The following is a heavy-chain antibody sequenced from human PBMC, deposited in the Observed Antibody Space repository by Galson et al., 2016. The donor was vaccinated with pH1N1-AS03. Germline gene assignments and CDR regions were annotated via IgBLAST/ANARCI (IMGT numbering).Heavy chain of an antibody. CDR1: GGIFRNFA. D-gene: IGHD5-18*01. V-gene: IGHV1-69*13. CDR3: AKDRAYTFEGSFDS. Sequence: SVKVSCKASGGIFRNFAISWVRQAPGQGLEWMGGIIAIFGTTNYAQRFQGRVTITADESTTTAYMELSSLRSDDTAVYYCAKDRAYTFEGSFDSWCQGTVVTVSS. CDR2: IIAIFGTT. J-gene: IGHJ4*02.